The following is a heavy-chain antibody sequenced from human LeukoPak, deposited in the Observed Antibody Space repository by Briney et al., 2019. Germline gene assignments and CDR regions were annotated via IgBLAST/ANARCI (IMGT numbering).Heavy chain of an antibody. J-gene: IGHJ2*01. Sequence: GRSLRLSCAASGFTVSSNYMSWVRQAPGKGLEWVSAIYSGGSTYYADSVKGRFTISRDNSKNTLYLQMNSLRAEDTAVYYCARAPSQQDPTWYFDLWGRGTLVTVSS. CDR2: IYSGGST. V-gene: IGHV3-53*01. CDR3: ARAPSQQDPTWYFDL. D-gene: IGHD6-13*01. CDR1: GFTVSSNY.